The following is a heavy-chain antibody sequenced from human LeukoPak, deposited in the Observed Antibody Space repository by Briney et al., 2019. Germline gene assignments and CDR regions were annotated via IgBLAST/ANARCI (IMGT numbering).Heavy chain of an antibody. CDR3: ARPSEADVYYFDY. D-gene: IGHD5-24*01. V-gene: IGHV3-30*04. CDR1: GFTFSSYA. Sequence: PGGSLRLSCAASGFTFSSYAMHWVRQAPGKGLEWVAVISYDGSNKYYADSVKGRFTISRDNSKNTLYLQMNSLRAENTAVYYCARPSEADVYYFDYWGQGTLVTVSS. CDR2: ISYDGSNK. J-gene: IGHJ4*02.